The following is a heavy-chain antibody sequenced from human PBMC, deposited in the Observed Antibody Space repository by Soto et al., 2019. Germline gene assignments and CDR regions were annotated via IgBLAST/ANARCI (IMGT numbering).Heavy chain of an antibody. D-gene: IGHD3-10*01. CDR2: INGDGSTT. J-gene: IGHJ4*02. V-gene: IGHV3-74*01. CDR1: GFTFNSYW. CDR3: ARGGSGAFYLDS. Sequence: LRLSCAASGFTFNSYWIHWVRQAPGEGLVWVSRINGDGSTTNYADSVKGRFASSRDNAKNTLYLQMNSLRAEDTAVYYCARGGSGAFYLDSWGQGTLVTVSS.